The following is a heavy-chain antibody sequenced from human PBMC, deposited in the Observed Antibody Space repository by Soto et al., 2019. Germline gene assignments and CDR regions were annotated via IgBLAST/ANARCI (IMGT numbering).Heavy chain of an antibody. Sequence: PGGSLRLSCAASGFTFSDYYMSWIRQAPWKGLEWLSYISNSDSTIYYADSVKGRFTISRDNAKNSLYLQMNSLRAEDTALYYCAKDVLRFLEWLAFYGMDVWGKGPTVTVSS. CDR2: ISNSDSTI. CDR1: GFTFSDYY. CDR3: AKDVLRFLEWLAFYGMDV. V-gene: IGHV3-11*01. J-gene: IGHJ6*04. D-gene: IGHD3-3*01.